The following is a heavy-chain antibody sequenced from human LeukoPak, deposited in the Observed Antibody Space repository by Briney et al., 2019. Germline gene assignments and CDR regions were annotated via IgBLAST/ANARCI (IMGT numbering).Heavy chain of an antibody. J-gene: IGHJ5*02. CDR3: ARGGSCNSASGGDCSHLLIA. D-gene: IGHD2-21*02. CDR1: GYTFTSYS. V-gene: IGHV1-46*01. CDR2: INPSGGST. Sequence: ASVKVSCKASGYTFTSYSMHWVRQAPGQGLEWMGIINPSGGSTSYAQKFQGRVTMTRDTSTSTVYMELSSLRSEDTAVYYCARGGSCNSASGGDCSHLLIAWGQGTLVTVSS.